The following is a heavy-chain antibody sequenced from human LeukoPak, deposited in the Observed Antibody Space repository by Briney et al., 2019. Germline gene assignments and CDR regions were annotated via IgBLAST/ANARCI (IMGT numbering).Heavy chain of an antibody. CDR3: ARSYSTPAHWFDP. CDR2: IYHSGST. D-gene: IGHD4-11*01. Sequence: SETLSLTRAVSGYSISSGYYWGWIRQPPGKGMEWIGSIYHSGSTYYNPSLKSRVTISVDTSKNQFSLKLSSVTAADTAVYYCARSYSTPAHWFDPWGQGTLVTVSS. CDR1: GYSISSGYY. V-gene: IGHV4-38-2*01. J-gene: IGHJ5*02.